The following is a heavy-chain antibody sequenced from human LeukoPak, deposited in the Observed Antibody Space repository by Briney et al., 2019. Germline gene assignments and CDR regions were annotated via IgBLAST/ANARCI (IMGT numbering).Heavy chain of an antibody. CDR2: IYYSGST. D-gene: IGHD5-24*01. V-gene: IGHV4-39*01. CDR1: GGSISSSSYY. CDR3: ARHERWLQGRFDY. J-gene: IGHJ4*02. Sequence: PSETLSLTCTVSGGSISSSSYYWGWIRQPPGKGLEWIGSIYYSGSTYYNPSLKSRVTISVDTSKNQFSLKLGSVTAADTAVYYCARHERWLQGRFDYWGQGTLVTVSS.